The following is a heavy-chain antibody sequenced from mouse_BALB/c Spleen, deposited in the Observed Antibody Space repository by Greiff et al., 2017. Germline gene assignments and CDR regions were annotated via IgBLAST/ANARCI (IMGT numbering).Heavy chain of an antibody. V-gene: IGHV1-87*01. Sequence: QVQLQQSGAELARPGASVKLSCKASGYTFTSYWMQWVKQRPGQGLEWIGAIYPGDGDTRYTQKFKGKATLTADKSSSTAYMQLSSLASEDSAVYYCARSLDGYYGSFDYWGQDTTLTVSS. CDR1: GYTFTSYW. D-gene: IGHD2-3*01. J-gene: IGHJ2*01. CDR3: ARSLDGYYGSFDY. CDR2: IYPGDGDT.